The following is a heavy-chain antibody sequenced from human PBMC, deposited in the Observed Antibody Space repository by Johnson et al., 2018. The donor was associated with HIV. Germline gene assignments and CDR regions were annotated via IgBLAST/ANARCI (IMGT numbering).Heavy chain of an antibody. J-gene: IGHJ3*02. CDR2: IKSKTDGGTT. Sequence: VQLVESGGGLVKPGGSLRLSCAASGFIFSNAWMSWVRQAPGKGLEWVGRIKSKTDGGTTDYAEPVKGRFTISRDNSKNTVFLQMNSLRPEDTAMYYCAAYYDFWSGRPNDDAFDIWGQGTMVTVSS. D-gene: IGHD3-3*01. V-gene: IGHV3-15*01. CDR3: AAYYDFWSGRPNDDAFDI. CDR1: GFIFSNAW.